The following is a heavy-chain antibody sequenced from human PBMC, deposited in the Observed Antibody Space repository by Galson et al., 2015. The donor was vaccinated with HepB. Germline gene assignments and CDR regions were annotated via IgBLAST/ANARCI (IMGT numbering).Heavy chain of an antibody. CDR1: GFTFSNYW. CDR3: ARNRLPDYAYDMDV. V-gene: IGHV3-7*01. CDR2: IKQDGSEK. J-gene: IGHJ6*02. Sequence: LRLSCAASGFTFSNYWMTWVRQGPGKGLEWVANIKQDGSEKYYVDSVKGRFTISRDNAKNSLYLQMNSLRAEDTAVYYCARNRLPDYAYDMDVWGQGTTVTVSS. D-gene: IGHD1-14*01.